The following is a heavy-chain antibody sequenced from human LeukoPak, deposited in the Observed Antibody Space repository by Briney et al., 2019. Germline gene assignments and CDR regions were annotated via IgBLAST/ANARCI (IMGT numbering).Heavy chain of an antibody. V-gene: IGHV3-21*04. D-gene: IGHD3-10*01. CDR2: ITSSRIYI. CDR1: GFTFSTYS. CDR3: ARDADYYGSELNFDY. Sequence: GESLRLSCAASGFTFSTYSMNWVRQAPGKGLEWVSSITSSRIYIYYADSVKGRFTISRDNAKNSLYLQMNSLRAEDTAVYYCARDADYYGSELNFDYWGQGTLVTVSS. J-gene: IGHJ4*02.